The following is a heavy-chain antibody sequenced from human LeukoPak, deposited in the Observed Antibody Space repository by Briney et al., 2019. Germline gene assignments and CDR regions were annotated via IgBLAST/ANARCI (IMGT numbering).Heavy chain of an antibody. CDR3: AKDPVYYDILTGYLWSSDLNY. CDR2: ISGSGGST. J-gene: IGHJ4*02. Sequence: PEGSLRLSCAASGFTFSSYAMSWVRQAPGKGLEWVSAISGSGGSTYYADSVKGRFTISRDNSKNTLYLQMNSLRAEDTAVYYCAKDPVYYDILTGYLWSSDLNYWGQGTLVTVSS. D-gene: IGHD3-9*01. V-gene: IGHV3-23*01. CDR1: GFTFSSYA.